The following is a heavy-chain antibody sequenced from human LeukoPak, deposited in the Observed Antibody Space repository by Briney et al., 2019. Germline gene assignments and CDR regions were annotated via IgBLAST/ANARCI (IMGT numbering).Heavy chain of an antibody. Sequence: GGTLRLSCAASGFTFKKYDVTWVRQAPGKGLEWVSGIRASGGATYYADSVKGRFNISRDNSENTLYLLMNSLRGEDTAIYYCAKHAQFGATLDYWGQGTLVTVSS. D-gene: IGHD1-26*01. CDR3: AKHAQFGATLDY. J-gene: IGHJ4*02. CDR1: GFTFKKYD. V-gene: IGHV3-23*01. CDR2: IRASGGAT.